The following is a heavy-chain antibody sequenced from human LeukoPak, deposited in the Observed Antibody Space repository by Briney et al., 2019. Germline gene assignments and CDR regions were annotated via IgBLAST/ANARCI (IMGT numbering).Heavy chain of an antibody. CDR1: GGSVSSSSYY. J-gene: IGHJ3*02. CDR3: ASGDEFLDAFDI. D-gene: IGHD2-21*01. V-gene: IGHV4-39*01. Sequence: SETLSLTCTVSGGSVSSSSYYWGWIRQPPGKGLEWIGNIFYSGSTYYNPSLKSRVTISADTSKNQFSLKLSSVTAADTAVYYCASGDEFLDAFDIWGQGTMVTVSS. CDR2: IFYSGST.